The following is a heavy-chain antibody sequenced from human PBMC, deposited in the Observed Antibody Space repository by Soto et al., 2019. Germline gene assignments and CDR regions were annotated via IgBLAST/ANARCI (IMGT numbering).Heavy chain of an antibody. J-gene: IGHJ4*02. V-gene: IGHV4-31*03. CDR2: IYYSGST. Sequence: SDTLSLTCTVSGGSISSGGYYWSWIRQHPGKGLEWIGYIYYSGSTYYNPSLKSRVTISVDTSKNQFSLKLSSVTAADTAVYYCASSRITMVRGVIRYFDYWGQGTLVTVSS. D-gene: IGHD3-10*01. CDR3: ASSRITMVRGVIRYFDY. CDR1: GGSISSGGYY.